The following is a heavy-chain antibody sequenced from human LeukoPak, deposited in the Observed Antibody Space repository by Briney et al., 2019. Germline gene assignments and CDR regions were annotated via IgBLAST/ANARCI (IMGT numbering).Heavy chain of an antibody. CDR3: TKGSGGSDYGNFEY. J-gene: IGHJ4*02. D-gene: IGHD5-12*01. CDR1: GFTFSSYS. Sequence: PGGSLRLSCAASGFTFSSYSMNWVRQAPGKGLEWVAFIRHDGSAKYFADSVKGRFTISRDNSKSTLYLQMNSLRAEDTAVYYCTKGSGGSDYGNFEYWGQGTLVTVSA. V-gene: IGHV3-30*02. CDR2: IRHDGSAK.